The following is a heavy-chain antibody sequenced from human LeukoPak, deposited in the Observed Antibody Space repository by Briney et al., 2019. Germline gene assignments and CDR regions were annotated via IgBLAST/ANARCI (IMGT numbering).Heavy chain of an antibody. J-gene: IGHJ4*02. CDR1: GFTFSNYW. D-gene: IGHD2-2*01. V-gene: IGHV3-7*01. CDR3: ARWDCSRNTSTGGIDY. CDR2: IKRDESEK. Sequence: GGSLRLSCAASGFTFSNYWMSWVRQAPGKGLEWVTNIKRDESEKNYGESVKGRFTISRDNANNSLYQQMNSLRVEDTAVYYCARWDCSRNTSTGGIDYWGQGTLVTVSS.